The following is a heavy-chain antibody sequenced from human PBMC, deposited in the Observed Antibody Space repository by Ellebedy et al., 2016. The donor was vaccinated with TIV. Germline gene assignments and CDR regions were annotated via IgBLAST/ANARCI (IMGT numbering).Heavy chain of an antibody. CDR3: AQVSEGITIFGVATPDH. V-gene: IGHV3-11*01. CDR2: ISESGRPL. Sequence: GGSLRLXXVASGFPFKDFYMYWVRQAPGKGLEWVSYISESGRPLHYGDSVKGRFTISRDNARNAVYLQMNSLRAEDTAVYFCAQVSEGITIFGVATPDHWGQGTLVTVSA. D-gene: IGHD3-3*01. CDR1: GFPFKDFY. J-gene: IGHJ4*02.